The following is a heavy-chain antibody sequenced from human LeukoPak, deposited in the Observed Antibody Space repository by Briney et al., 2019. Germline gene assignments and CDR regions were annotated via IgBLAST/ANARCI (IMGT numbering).Heavy chain of an antibody. V-gene: IGHV1-18*01. J-gene: IGHJ6*03. CDR1: GYTFTSYG. D-gene: IGHD3-3*02. CDR3: VTGRTIFYYYMDV. CDR2: ISAYNGNT. Sequence: ASVKVSCKASGYTFTSYGISWVRQAPGQGLEWMGWISAYNGNTNYAQKLQGRVTMTTDTSTSTAYMELRSLRSDDTAVYYCVTGRTIFYYYMDVWDKGTTVTISS.